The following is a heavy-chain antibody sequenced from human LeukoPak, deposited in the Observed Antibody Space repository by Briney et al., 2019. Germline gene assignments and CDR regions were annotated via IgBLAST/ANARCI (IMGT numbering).Heavy chain of an antibody. D-gene: IGHD5-18*01. CDR1: GYTFSSYG. J-gene: IGHJ4*02. Sequence: ASVTVSCKASGYTFSSYGISWVRQAPGQGLEWMGWISAYNGNTYYAQNLQGRVTMTRDTSTSTVYMKLSSLRSEDTAVYYCAREIGPIQLHLWGSAFDYWGQGTLVTVSS. V-gene: IGHV1-18*01. CDR2: ISAYNGNT. CDR3: AREIGPIQLHLWGSAFDY.